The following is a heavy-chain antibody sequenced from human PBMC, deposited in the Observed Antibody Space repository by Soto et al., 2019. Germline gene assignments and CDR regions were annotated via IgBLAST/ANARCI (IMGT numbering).Heavy chain of an antibody. CDR1: GFTFSSYS. CDR3: ARVSYISGWLPDY. CDR2: ISSSSSYI. V-gene: IGHV3-21*01. J-gene: IGHJ4*02. D-gene: IGHD6-19*01. Sequence: EVQLVESGGGLVKPGGSLRLSCAASGFTFSSYSMKWVRQAPGKGLEWVSLISSSSSYIYYADSVKARFTISRDNAKNSLYLQMNSLRAEDTAVYYFARVSYISGWLPDYWGQGTLVTVSS.